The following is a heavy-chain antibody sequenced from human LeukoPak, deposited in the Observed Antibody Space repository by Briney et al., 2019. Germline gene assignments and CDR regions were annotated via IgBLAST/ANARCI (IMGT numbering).Heavy chain of an antibody. V-gene: IGHV3-21*01. D-gene: IGHD3-22*01. CDR1: GFTFSSYT. CDR2: ISSSSSYI. CDR3: VRGIYYYDSRGYYGGIY. Sequence: GGSLRLSCAASGFTFSSYTMNWVRQSPGKGLEWVSSISSSSSYIYYADSVKGRFTISRDNAKNSLYLQMDSLSAEDTAVYYCVRGIYYYDSRGYYGGIYWGQGTLVTASS. J-gene: IGHJ4*02.